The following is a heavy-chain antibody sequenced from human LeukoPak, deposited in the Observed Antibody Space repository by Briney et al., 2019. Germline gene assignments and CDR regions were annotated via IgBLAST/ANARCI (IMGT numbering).Heavy chain of an antibody. V-gene: IGHV3-30*02. D-gene: IGHD4-17*01. J-gene: IGHJ4*02. CDR2: IRYDGSNK. CDR3: AKDDYGDQYNFDY. Sequence: PGGSLRLSCAASGFTFSSYGMHWVRQAPGKGLEWVAFIRYDGSNKYYADSVKGRFTISRDNSKKTLYLQMNSLRAEDTAVYYCAKDDYGDQYNFDYWGQGTLVTVSS. CDR1: GFTFSSYG.